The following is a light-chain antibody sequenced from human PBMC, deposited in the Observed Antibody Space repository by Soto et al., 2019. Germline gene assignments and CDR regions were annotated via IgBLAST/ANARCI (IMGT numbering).Light chain of an antibody. J-gene: IGKJ5*01. V-gene: IGKV3-20*01. Sequence: EIVLTQSPGTLSLSPGERATLSCRASESISKTYIAWYQQKPGQAPGPLIYGASSRATGIPDRFSGSGSGTDFTLTISRLEPEDFAVYYCHHYGSSITFGQGRRLEI. CDR1: ESISKTY. CDR3: HHYGSSIT. CDR2: GAS.